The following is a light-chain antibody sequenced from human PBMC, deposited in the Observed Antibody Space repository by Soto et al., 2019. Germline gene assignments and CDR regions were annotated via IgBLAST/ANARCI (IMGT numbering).Light chain of an antibody. CDR1: RSDIGGYNH. V-gene: IGLV2-8*01. J-gene: IGLJ3*02. CDR2: EVN. CDR3: SAYAGSGXWV. Sequence: QSALTQPPSASGSPGQSVTISCTGTRSDIGGYNHVSWYQHQPGKAPKLMIYEVNKRPSGVPDRFSGSKSGNTASLAVSGLQTEDEAHYYCSAYAGSGXWVFGGGTXLTXL.